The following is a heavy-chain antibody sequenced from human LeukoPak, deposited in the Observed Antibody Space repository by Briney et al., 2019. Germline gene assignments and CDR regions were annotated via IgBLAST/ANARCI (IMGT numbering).Heavy chain of an antibody. CDR3: ASMGATMKAYGY. J-gene: IGHJ4*02. V-gene: IGHV4-34*01. CDR1: GGSFSGYY. D-gene: IGHD1-26*01. Sequence: SETLSLTCAVYGGSFSGYYRSWIRQPPGKGLEWIGEINHSGSTNYNPSLKSRVTISVDTSKNQFSLKLSSVTAADTAVYYCASMGATMKAYGYWGQGTLVTVSS. CDR2: INHSGST.